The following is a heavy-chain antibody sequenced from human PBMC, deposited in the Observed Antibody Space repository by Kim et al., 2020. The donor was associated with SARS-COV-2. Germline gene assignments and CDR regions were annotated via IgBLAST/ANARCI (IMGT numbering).Heavy chain of an antibody. J-gene: IGHJ6*02. CDR3: ARVGIAAAEPQFYYDYYGMDD. V-gene: IGHV1-3*01. Sequence: ASVKVSCKASGYTFTSYAMHWVRQAPGQRLEWMGWINAGNGNTKYSQKFQGRVTITRDTSASTAYMELSSLRSEDTAVYYCARVGIAAAEPQFYYDYYGMDDGGQGSTVNVSS. CDR1: GYTFTSYA. CDR2: INAGNGNT. D-gene: IGHD6-13*01.